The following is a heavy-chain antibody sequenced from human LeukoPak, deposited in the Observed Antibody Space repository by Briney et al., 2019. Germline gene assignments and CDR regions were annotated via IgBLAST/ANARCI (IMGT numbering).Heavy chain of an antibody. CDR1: SGSISDYY. J-gene: IGHJ4*02. D-gene: IGHD3/OR15-3a*01. Sequence: SETLSLTCAVYSGSISDYYWGWIRQSPGKGLEWIGQIYRSGTTQYNPSLKSRVTISVDTSKNQFSLRLNSVTAADTAIYYCARGRLKDFWTSLAYYFDYWGQGTLVTVSP. V-gene: IGHV4-34*01. CDR3: ARGRLKDFWTSLAYYFDY. CDR2: IYRSGTT.